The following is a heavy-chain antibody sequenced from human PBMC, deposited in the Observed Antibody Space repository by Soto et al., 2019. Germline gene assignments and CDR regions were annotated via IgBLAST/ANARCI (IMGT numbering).Heavy chain of an antibody. Sequence: PGVSLRLSCAASGFTFSSYAMHWVRQAPGKGLEWVAVISYDGSNKYYADSVKGRFTISRDNPKNTLYLQMNSLRAEDTAVYYCARVFVSWSPDYGGSRDRGYWGQGTLVTSPQ. V-gene: IGHV3-30-3*01. D-gene: IGHD4-17*01. CDR3: ARVFVSWSPDYGGSRDRGY. CDR1: GFTFSSYA. J-gene: IGHJ4*02. CDR2: ISYDGSNK.